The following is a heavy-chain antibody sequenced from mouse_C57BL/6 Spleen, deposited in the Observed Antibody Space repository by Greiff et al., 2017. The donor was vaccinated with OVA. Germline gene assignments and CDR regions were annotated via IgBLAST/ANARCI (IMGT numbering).Heavy chain of an antibody. CDR2: LHPHSGCT. D-gene: IGHD2-1*01. V-gene: IGHV1-64*01. CDR3: ARREGNPAWFAD. J-gene: IGHJ3*01. CDR1: GYTFTSYW. Sequence: QVQLQHPGAELVKPGASVTLSCKASGYTFTSYWMHWVKQRPGQGLEWIGMLHPHSGCTNYNAKFKSTATLTVDKSSSTAYMQLSSRTSEDYAVYYWARREGNPAWFADWGQGTLVTVSA.